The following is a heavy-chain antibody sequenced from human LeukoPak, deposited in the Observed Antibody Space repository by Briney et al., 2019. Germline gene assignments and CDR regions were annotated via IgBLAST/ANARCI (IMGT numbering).Heavy chain of an antibody. V-gene: IGHV3-30*02. D-gene: IGHD3-10*01. CDR1: GFIFTDHV. CDR3: AREASGDFDI. J-gene: IGHJ3*02. CDR2: IWYDGTKK. Sequence: PGGSLRLSCAASGFIFTDHVIHWVRQGPGKGLEWVALIWYDGTKKYFADSVKGRFTISRDNSKNTMSLQMNSLSTEDTAIYYCAREASGDFDIWCRGTMVTVSS.